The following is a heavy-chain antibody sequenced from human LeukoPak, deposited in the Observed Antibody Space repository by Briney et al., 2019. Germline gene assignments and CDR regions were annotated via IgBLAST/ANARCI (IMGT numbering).Heavy chain of an antibody. Sequence: GGSLRLSCAASGFTVRTNYMSWVRQAPGKGLEWVSFIYRDDSPYYADSVKGRFTISSDASKNTLYLQMNSLRAEDTAVYYCARTNRKAAGAFDIWGQGTMVTVSS. CDR3: ARTNRKAAGAFDI. D-gene: IGHD6-25*01. J-gene: IGHJ3*02. CDR1: GFTVRTNY. V-gene: IGHV3-66*01. CDR2: IYRDDSP.